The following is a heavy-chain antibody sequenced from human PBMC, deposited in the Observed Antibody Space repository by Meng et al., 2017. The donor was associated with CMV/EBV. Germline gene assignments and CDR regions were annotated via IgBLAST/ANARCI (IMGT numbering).Heavy chain of an antibody. V-gene: IGHV3-7*01. J-gene: IGHJ3*01. CDR2: IKEDGNEK. D-gene: IGHD2-2*01. Sequence: GGSLRLSCAASGFTFTTYWMTWVRQAPGKGLEWVASIKEDGNEKNYVDSVRGRFSISRDNAKSSLHLQMNNLRAEDTAVYYCTRDPSPVIVVESGAMYYDALDFWGQGTMVTVSS. CDR1: GFTFTTYW. CDR3: TRDPSPVIVVESGAMYYDALDF.